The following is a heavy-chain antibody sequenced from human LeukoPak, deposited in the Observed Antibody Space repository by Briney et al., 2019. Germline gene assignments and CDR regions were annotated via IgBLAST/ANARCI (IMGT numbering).Heavy chain of an antibody. CDR2: IYYSGST. CDR1: GGSISNYY. D-gene: IGHD1-26*01. CDR3: ARDRRWELLHAFDN. V-gene: IGHV4-59*01. J-gene: IGHJ3*02. Sequence: SETLSLTCTVSGGSISNYYWSWIRQPPGKGLEWIAYIYYSGSTNYNPSLKSRVTISVDTSKNQFSLKLSSVTAADTAVYYCARDRRWELLHAFDNWGQGTMVTVSS.